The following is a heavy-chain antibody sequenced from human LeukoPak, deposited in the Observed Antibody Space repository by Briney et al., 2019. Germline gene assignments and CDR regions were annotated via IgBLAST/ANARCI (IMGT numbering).Heavy chain of an antibody. D-gene: IGHD3-10*01. Sequence: GRSLRLSCAASGFTLSSYGMHWVRQAPGRGLEWVAVISYDGSNKYYADSVKGRFTISRDNSKNTLYLQMNSLRAEDTAVYYCAKEFGELFANVYYYYGMDVWGKGTTVTVSS. CDR3: AKEFGELFANVYYYYGMDV. CDR2: ISYDGSNK. V-gene: IGHV3-30*18. CDR1: GFTLSSYG. J-gene: IGHJ6*04.